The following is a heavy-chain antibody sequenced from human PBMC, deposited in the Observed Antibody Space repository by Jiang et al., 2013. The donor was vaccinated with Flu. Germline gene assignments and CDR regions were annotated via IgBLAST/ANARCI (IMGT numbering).Heavy chain of an antibody. J-gene: IGHJ4*02. D-gene: IGHD4-11*01. CDR3: ARDPSPSNPFDY. Sequence: GPGLVKPSQILSLTCTVSGGSISSGSYYWSWIRQPAGKGLEWIGRIYTSGSTNYNPSLKSRVTISVDTSKNQFSLKLSSVTAADTAVYYCARDPSPSNPFDYWGQGTLVTVSS. CDR1: GGSISSGSYY. V-gene: IGHV4-61*02. CDR2: IYTSGST.